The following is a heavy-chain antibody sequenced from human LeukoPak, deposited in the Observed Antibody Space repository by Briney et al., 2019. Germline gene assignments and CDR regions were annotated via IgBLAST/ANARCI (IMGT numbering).Heavy chain of an antibody. CDR3: ARDRATVTDY. CDR2: IWYDGSNK. CDR1: GFTFSSYG. D-gene: IGHD4-17*01. Sequence: PGGSLRLSCASSGFTFSSYGMHWVRQAPGKGLEWVAVIWYDGSNKYYADSVKGRFTVSRDNSKNTLYLQMNSLRAEDTAVYYCARDRATVTDYWGQGTLVTVSS. J-gene: IGHJ4*02. V-gene: IGHV3-33*01.